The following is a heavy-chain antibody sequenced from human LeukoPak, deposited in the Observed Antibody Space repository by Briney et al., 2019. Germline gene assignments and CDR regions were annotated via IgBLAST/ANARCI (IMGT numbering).Heavy chain of an antibody. CDR2: IYTSGST. D-gene: IGHD6-13*01. Sequence: PSETLSLTCAVYGGSFSGYYWSWIRQPPGKGLEWIGYIYTSGSTNYNPSLKSRVTISVDTSKNQFSLKLSSVTAADTAVYYGARVREQQLVYYYYYMDVWGKGTTVTVSS. V-gene: IGHV4-4*09. CDR3: ARVREQQLVYYYYYMDV. J-gene: IGHJ6*03. CDR1: GGSFSGYY.